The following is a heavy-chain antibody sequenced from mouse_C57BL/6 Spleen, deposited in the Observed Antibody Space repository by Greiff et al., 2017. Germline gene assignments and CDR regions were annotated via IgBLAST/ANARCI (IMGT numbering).Heavy chain of an antibody. V-gene: IGHV3-6*01. Sequence: EVQRVESGPGLVKPSQSLSLTCSVTGYSITSGYYWNWIRQFPGNKLEWMGYISYDGSNNYNPSLKNRISITRDTSNNQFFLKLNSVTTEDTATYYCARSSYYSNYYFDYWGQGTTLTVSS. CDR1: GYSITSGYY. J-gene: IGHJ2*01. D-gene: IGHD2-5*01. CDR2: ISYDGSN. CDR3: ARSSYYSNYYFDY.